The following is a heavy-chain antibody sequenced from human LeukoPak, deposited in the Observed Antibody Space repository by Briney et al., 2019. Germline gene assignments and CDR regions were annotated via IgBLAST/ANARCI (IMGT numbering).Heavy chain of an antibody. Sequence: PGGSLRLSCAASGFIFSGSAMHWVRQASGKGLEWVGRIRSKTNSYATEYAASVKGRFTISRDESKNTAYLQMNSLKTEDTAVYYCTRWDSIHDAFDIWGQGTMVTVS. CDR3: TRWDSIHDAFDI. J-gene: IGHJ3*02. V-gene: IGHV3-73*01. CDR2: IRSKTNSYAT. CDR1: GFIFSGSA. D-gene: IGHD3-3*02.